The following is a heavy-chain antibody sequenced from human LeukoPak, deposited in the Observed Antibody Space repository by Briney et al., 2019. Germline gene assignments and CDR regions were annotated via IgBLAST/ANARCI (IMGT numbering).Heavy chain of an antibody. CDR2: IYYSGST. J-gene: IGHJ4*02. CDR3: AVNYYDSSGYYSHYRTDY. Sequence: SETLSLTCTVSGGSISSSSYYWGWIRQPPGKGLEWIGSIYYSGSTYHNPSLKSRVTISVDTSKNQFSLKLSSVTAADTAVYYCAVNYYDSSGYYSHYRTDYWGQGTLVTVSS. D-gene: IGHD3-22*01. CDR1: GGSISSSSYY. V-gene: IGHV4-39*01.